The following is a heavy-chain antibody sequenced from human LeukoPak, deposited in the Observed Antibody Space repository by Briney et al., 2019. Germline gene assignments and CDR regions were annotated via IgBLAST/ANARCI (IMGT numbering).Heavy chain of an antibody. CDR2: IYYSGST. CDR3: AREGNEYCSGGSCYTSYFDY. Sequence: SETLSLTCTVSGGSISSYYWSWIRQPPGKGLEWIGYIYYSGSTNYNPSLKSRVTISVDTSKNQFSLKLSSVTAADTAVYYCAREGNEYCSGGSCYTSYFDYWGQGTLVTVSS. V-gene: IGHV4-59*01. CDR1: GGSISSYY. J-gene: IGHJ4*02. D-gene: IGHD2-15*01.